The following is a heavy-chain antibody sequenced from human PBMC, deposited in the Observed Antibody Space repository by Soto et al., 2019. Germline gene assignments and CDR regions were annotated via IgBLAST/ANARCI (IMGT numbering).Heavy chain of an antibody. D-gene: IGHD3-3*01. V-gene: IGHV3-48*03. CDR3: ARDLLHYDFWSGYSAYFYYGMDV. CDR1: GFTFSSYE. Sequence: VGSLRLSCSTSGFTFSSYEMNWVRQAPGKGLEWVSYISDSGRTIYYADSVKGRFTVSRDDAQNSVYLQMDSLRAEDTAVYYCARDLLHYDFWSGYSAYFYYGMDVWGPGTTVTVSS. CDR2: ISDSGRTI. J-gene: IGHJ6*02.